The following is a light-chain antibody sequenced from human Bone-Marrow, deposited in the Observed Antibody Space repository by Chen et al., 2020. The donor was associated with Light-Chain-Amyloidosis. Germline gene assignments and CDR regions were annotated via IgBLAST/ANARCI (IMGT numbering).Light chain of an antibody. V-gene: IGLV6-57*01. Sequence: FMLTQPHSVSESPGKTVIISCTRRSGSIATNYLQWYQQRPGSSPTTVIYEDDQRPSGVPDRFSGSIDRSSNSASLTISGLKTEDEADYYCQSYQGSSQGVFGGGTKLTVL. CDR3: QSYQGSSQGV. CDR1: SGSIATNY. CDR2: EDD. J-gene: IGLJ3*02.